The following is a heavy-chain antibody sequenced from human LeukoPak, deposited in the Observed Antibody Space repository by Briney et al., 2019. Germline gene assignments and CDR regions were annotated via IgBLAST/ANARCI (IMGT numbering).Heavy chain of an antibody. D-gene: IGHD5-18*01. CDR1: GFTVSNYA. J-gene: IGHJ4*02. V-gene: IGHV3-23*01. CDR3: AKDRAGYSYGTFEA. Sequence: GGSLRLSCAASGFTVSNYAMTWVRQAPGKGLEWVSSITNTGATTYYADSVKDRFTISRDNSKTTLYFQMNSLRVEDTAIYYCAKDRAGYSYGTFEAWGQGALVTVSS. CDR2: ITNTGATT.